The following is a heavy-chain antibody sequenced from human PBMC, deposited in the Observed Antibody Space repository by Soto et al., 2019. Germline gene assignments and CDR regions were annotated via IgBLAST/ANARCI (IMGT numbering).Heavy chain of an antibody. J-gene: IGHJ4*02. CDR3: AKVSRKGSAIDFDY. V-gene: IGHV1-8*01. Sequence: QVQLVQSGAELKKPGASVKVSCKASGYTFSNYDMNWVRQATGQGPAWIGWVNPNNGDTGYAQKFQARVTLTTDISTNTAYMELTSLRSEDTDIYYCAKVSRKGSAIDFDYWGQGTLITVSS. CDR1: GYTFSNYD. CDR2: VNPNNGDT. D-gene: IGHD3-10*01.